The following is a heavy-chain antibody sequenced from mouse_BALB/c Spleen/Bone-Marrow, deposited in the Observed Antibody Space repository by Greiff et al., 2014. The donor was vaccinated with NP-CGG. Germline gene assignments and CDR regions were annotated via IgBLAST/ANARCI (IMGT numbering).Heavy chain of an antibody. J-gene: IGHJ3*01. D-gene: IGHD2-4*01. CDR1: GYSFTSYY. V-gene: IGHV1S135*01. CDR2: IDPFNGGT. Sequence: VQLQQSGPELMKPGASVKISCKASGYSFTSYYMHWVKQSHGKSLEWIGYIDPFNGGTSYNQKFKGKATLTVDKSSSTAYMHLSSLTSEDSAVYYCAGSTMISAWFAYRGQGTLVTVSA. CDR3: AGSTMISAWFAY.